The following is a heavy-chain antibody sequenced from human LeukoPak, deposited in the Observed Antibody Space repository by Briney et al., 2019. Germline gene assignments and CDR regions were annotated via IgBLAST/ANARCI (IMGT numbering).Heavy chain of an antibody. Sequence: ASVTVSCKASGGTFSSYAISWVRQAPGQGLEWMGGIIPIFGTTNYAQKFQGRVTITADESTSTAYMELSSLRSEDTAVYYCARMEGYSYSDYWGQGTLVTVSS. D-gene: IGHD5-18*01. J-gene: IGHJ4*02. CDR3: ARMEGYSYSDY. CDR1: GGTFSSYA. CDR2: IIPIFGTT. V-gene: IGHV1-69*13.